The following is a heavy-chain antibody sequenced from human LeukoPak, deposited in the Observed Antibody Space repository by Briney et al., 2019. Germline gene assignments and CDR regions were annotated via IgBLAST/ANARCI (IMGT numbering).Heavy chain of an antibody. D-gene: IGHD3-10*01. CDR1: GGSISSYY. CDR3: ARHKNSGTYPLDS. J-gene: IGHJ4*02. V-gene: IGHV4-59*08. Sequence: SETLSLTCTVSGGSISSYYWSWMRQPPGKGLEWIAWIHYSGSTKYNPSLESRVSISLDTSKNQFSLKVTSVTAADTAVYYCARHKNSGTYPLDSWGQGTLVTVSS. CDR2: IHYSGST.